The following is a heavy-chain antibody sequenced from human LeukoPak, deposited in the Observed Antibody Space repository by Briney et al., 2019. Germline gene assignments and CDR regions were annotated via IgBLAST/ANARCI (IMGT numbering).Heavy chain of an antibody. D-gene: IGHD3-22*01. CDR3: ARDSDSSGFLATYFQH. V-gene: IGHV3-74*01. CDR1: GFTFSSYW. J-gene: IGHJ1*01. Sequence: GSLRLSCAASGFTFSSYWMHWVRQAPGKGLVWVSRINSDGSSTSYADSVKGRFTISRDNAKNTLYLQMNSLRAEDTAMYYCARDSDSSGFLATYFQHWGQGTLVTVSS. CDR2: INSDGSST.